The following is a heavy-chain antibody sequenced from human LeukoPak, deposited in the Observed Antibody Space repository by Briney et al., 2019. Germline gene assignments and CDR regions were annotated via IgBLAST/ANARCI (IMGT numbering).Heavy chain of an antibody. V-gene: IGHV3-21*01. CDR1: GFTFSSYS. CDR3: VRDQGGAVSY. CDR2: ISSSSSYI. Sequence: GGSLRLSCAASGFTFSSYSMNWVRQAPGKGLEWVSSISSSSSYIYYADSVKGRFIISRDNAKNSMFLQMNSLRAEDTAVYYCVRDQGGAVSYWGQGTLVTVSS. D-gene: IGHD3-16*01. J-gene: IGHJ4*02.